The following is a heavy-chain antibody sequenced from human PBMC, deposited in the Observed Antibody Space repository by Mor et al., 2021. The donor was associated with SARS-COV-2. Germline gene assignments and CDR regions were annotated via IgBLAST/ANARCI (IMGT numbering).Heavy chain of an antibody. J-gene: IGHJ6*02. CDR3: AGYDPPGV. D-gene: IGHD1-1*01. Sequence: WIRQPPGKGLEWIGEINHSGSTSYNPSLRTRVTISVDTSKNQFSLKLSSVIAADTAVYYCAGYDPPGVWGQGTTVTVSS. CDR2: INHSGST. V-gene: IGHV4-34*01.